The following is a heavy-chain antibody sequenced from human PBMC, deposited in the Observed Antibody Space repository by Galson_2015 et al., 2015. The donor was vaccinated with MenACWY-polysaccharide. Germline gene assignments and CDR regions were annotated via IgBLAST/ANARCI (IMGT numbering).Heavy chain of an antibody. CDR2: ISYDETNK. V-gene: IGHV3-30-3*01. D-gene: IGHD2-2*01. CDR1: GFTFSSYA. Sequence: SLRLSCAASGFTFSSYAMHWVRQAPGKGLDWVTVISYDETNKYYADSVKGRFTISRDNSKKSLYLQMDSLRAEDTAVYYCARLHCSSTSCYPTDYYYYGMDVWGQGTTVTVSS. CDR3: ARLHCSSTSCYPTDYYYYGMDV. J-gene: IGHJ6*02.